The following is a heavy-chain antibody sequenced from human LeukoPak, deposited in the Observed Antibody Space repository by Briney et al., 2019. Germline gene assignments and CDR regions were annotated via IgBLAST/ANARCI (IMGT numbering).Heavy chain of an antibody. CDR2: INPSGGNT. CDR1: GYTFTRYY. V-gene: IGHV1-46*01. CDR3: ARDWNWGSSDAFDI. D-gene: IGHD7-27*01. Sequence: ASVKVSCKSSGYTFTRYYIHWMRQAPGQGLEWMGIINPSGGNTNYAQKFQGGVTLTRDTSTSTVYMELSSLRSEDTAVYYCARDWNWGSSDAFDIWGQGTMVTVSS. J-gene: IGHJ3*02.